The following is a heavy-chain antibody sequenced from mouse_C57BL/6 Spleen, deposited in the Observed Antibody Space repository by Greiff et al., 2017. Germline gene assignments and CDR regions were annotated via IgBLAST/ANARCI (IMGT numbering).Heavy chain of an antibody. V-gene: IGHV1-53*01. D-gene: IGHD2-3*01. J-gene: IGHJ3*01. CDR3: ARSNGYYKDWFAY. Sequence: QVQLQQSGTELVKPGASVKLSCKASGYTFPSYWMHWVKQRPGQGLEWIGNINPSNGGTNYNEKFKSKATLTVDKSSSTAYMQLSSLTSEDSAVYYCARSNGYYKDWFAYWGQGTLVTVSA. CDR2: INPSNGGT. CDR1: GYTFPSYW.